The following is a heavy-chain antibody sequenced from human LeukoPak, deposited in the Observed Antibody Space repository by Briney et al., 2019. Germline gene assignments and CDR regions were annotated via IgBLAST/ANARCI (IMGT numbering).Heavy chain of an antibody. CDR1: GFTLRSYW. D-gene: IGHD6-13*01. Sequence: GGSLRLSCAASGFTLRSYWMSWVRQAPGKGLEWVANMKQDERESYYVDSVKGRFTISRDNAKNSLYLQMNSLRAEDTAVYYCARDLSIAAAGIDFDYWGQGTLVTVSS. CDR2: MKQDERES. V-gene: IGHV3-7*05. J-gene: IGHJ4*02. CDR3: ARDLSIAAAGIDFDY.